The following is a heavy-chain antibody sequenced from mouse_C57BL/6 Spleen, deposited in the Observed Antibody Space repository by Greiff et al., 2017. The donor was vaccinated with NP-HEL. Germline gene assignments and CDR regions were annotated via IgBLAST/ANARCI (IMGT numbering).Heavy chain of an antibody. CDR2: IDPEDGDT. CDR1: GFNIKDYY. J-gene: IGHJ4*01. V-gene: IGHV14-1*01. CDR3: TTREVTTVAMDY. Sequence: EVQLQQSGAELVRPGASVKLSCTASGFNIKDYYMHWVKQRPEQGLEWIGRIDPEDGDTEYAPKFQGKATMTADTSSNTAYLQLSSLTSEDTAVYYCTTREVTTVAMDYWGQGTSVTVSS. D-gene: IGHD1-1*01.